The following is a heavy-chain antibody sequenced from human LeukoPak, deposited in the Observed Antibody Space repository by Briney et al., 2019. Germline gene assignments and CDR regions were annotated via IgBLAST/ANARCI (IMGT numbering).Heavy chain of an antibody. Sequence: GGSLRLSCAASGFTFSSYAISWVRQAPGKGLEWVSAISGSGGSTYYADSVKGRFTISRDSSKNTLYLQMNSLRAEDTAVYYCAKEVTMVRGVNPTYWGQGTLVTVSS. CDR3: AKEVTMVRGVNPTY. CDR2: ISGSGGST. J-gene: IGHJ4*02. CDR1: GFTFSSYA. V-gene: IGHV3-23*01. D-gene: IGHD3-10*01.